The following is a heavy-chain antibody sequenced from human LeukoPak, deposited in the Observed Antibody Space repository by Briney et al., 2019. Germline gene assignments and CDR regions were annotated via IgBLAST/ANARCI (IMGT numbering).Heavy chain of an antibody. J-gene: IGHJ4*02. CDR1: GFTFSTHA. V-gene: IGHV3-23*01. D-gene: IGHD2-2*02. Sequence: GGSLRLSCAASGFTFSTHAMTWVRQAPGKGLEWVSSIDSSGDYTFYADSVKGRFTISRDNSKDTLYLQLSGLRAEDTAIYYCAKGYCRGISCYSDYWGQGTLVTVSS. CDR2: IDSSGDYT. CDR3: AKGYCRGISCYSDY.